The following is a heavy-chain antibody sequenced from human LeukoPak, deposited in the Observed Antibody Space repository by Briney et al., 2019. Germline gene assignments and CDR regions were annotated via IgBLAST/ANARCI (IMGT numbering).Heavy chain of an antibody. Sequence: GGSLRLSCAASGFTFSSYGMHWVRQAPGKGLEWVAVISYDGSNKYYADSAKGRFTISRDNSKNTLYLQMNSLRAEDTAVYYCAKGLITMIVVPSYWGQGTLVTVSS. CDR2: ISYDGSNK. V-gene: IGHV3-30*18. D-gene: IGHD3-22*01. CDR3: AKGLITMIVVPSY. CDR1: GFTFSSYG. J-gene: IGHJ4*02.